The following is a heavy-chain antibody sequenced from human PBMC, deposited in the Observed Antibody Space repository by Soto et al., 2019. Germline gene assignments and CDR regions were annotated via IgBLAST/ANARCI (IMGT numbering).Heavy chain of an antibody. CDR3: ARDQRAVAVRIDYYYYYGMDV. D-gene: IGHD6-19*01. CDR1: GGSISSSNW. V-gene: IGHV4-4*02. CDR2: IYHSGST. J-gene: IGHJ6*02. Sequence: TLSLTCAVSGGSISSSNWWSWVRQPPGKGLEWIGEIYHSGSTNYNPSLKSQVTITVDKSKNQSSLKLSSVTAADTAVYYCARDQRAVAVRIDYYYYYGMDVWGQGTTVTVSS.